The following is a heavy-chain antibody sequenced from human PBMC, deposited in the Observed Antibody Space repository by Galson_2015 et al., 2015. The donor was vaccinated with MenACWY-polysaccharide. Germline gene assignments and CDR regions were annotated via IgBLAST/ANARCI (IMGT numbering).Heavy chain of an antibody. Sequence: SETLSLTCTVSGGSIGIYFRSWIRQPPGKGLEWIGYIYNSGTTSYNPSLKSRVAISVDTSRNQFSLKLNSVTAADTAVYYCARDLELGWWGQGTLVTVSS. D-gene: IGHD2-21*01. CDR3: ARDLELGW. J-gene: IGHJ4*02. CDR2: IYNSGTT. V-gene: IGHV4-59*01. CDR1: GGSIGIYF.